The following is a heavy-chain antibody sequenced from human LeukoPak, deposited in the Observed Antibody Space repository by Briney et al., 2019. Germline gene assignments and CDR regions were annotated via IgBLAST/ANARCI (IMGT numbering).Heavy chain of an antibody. Sequence: GASVKVSCKASGYTFTSYYMHWVRQAPGQGLEWMGIINPSGGSTSYAQKFQGRVTMTRDTSTSTVYMELNSLRAEDTAVYYCAKDPGGQTGSFWSAYYFDYWGQGTLVTVSS. D-gene: IGHD3-3*01. J-gene: IGHJ4*02. CDR3: AKDPGGQTGSFWSAYYFDY. CDR2: INPSGGST. V-gene: IGHV1-46*01. CDR1: GYTFTSYY.